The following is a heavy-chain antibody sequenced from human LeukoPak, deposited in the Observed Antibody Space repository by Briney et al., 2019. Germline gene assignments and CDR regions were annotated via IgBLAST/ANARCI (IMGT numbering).Heavy chain of an antibody. CDR1: GFTLRNAW. CDR3: ITDQSPMD. CDR2: IKSQTDGGTT. Sequence: KAGGFLRLSCAASGFTLRNAWMNWVRQAPGKGLEWVGRIKSQTDGGTTDYAAPVKGRFTISRDDSKNTLYLQMNSLKTEDTGVYYCITDQSPMDWGQGTLVTVSS. J-gene: IGHJ4*02. D-gene: IGHD3-10*01. V-gene: IGHV3-15*01.